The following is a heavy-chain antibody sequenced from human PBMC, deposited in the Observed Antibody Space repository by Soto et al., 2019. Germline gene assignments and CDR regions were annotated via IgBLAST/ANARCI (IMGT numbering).Heavy chain of an antibody. CDR2: IYYSGST. J-gene: IGHJ5*02. CDR1: GGAIGSYY. CDR3: ARTWLDP. V-gene: IGHV4-59*01. Sequence: SETLSMTCALAGGAIGSYYWSWIRQPPGKGLEWIGYIYYSGSTNYNPSLKSRVTISVDTSKNQFSLKLSSVTAADTAVYYCARTWLDPWGQGTLVTVSS.